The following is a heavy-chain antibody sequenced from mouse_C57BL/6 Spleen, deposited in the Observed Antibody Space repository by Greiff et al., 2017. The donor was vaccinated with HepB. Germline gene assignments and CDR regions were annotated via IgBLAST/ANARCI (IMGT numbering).Heavy chain of an antibody. Sequence: HLVESGPELVKPGASVKISCKASGYSFTGYYMNWVKQSPEKSLEWIGEINPSTGGTTYNQKFKAKATLTVDKSSSTAYMQLKSLTSEDSAVYYCARGQAIPWFAYWGQGTLVTVSA. D-gene: IGHD3-2*02. CDR2: INPSTGGT. V-gene: IGHV1-42*01. J-gene: IGHJ3*01. CDR1: GYSFTGYY. CDR3: ARGQAIPWFAY.